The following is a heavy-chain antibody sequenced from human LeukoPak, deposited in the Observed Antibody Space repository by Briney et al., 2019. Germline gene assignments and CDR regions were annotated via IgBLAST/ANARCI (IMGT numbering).Heavy chain of an antibody. CDR1: GGSISSGGYY. CDR3: ARSYSPDPPTSAVSVSLGFDY. CDR2: IYHSGST. D-gene: IGHD1-14*01. V-gene: IGHV4-30-2*01. Sequence: SETLSLTCTVSGGSISSGGYYWSWIRQPPGKGLEWIGYIYHSGSTYYNPSLKSRVTMSVDTSKNQFSLKLSSVTAADTAVYYCARSYSPDPPTSAVSVSLGFDYWGQGTLVTVSS. J-gene: IGHJ4*02.